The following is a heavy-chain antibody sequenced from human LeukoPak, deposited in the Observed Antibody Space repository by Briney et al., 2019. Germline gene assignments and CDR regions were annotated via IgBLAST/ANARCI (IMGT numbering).Heavy chain of an antibody. CDR1: GGSIGIDDYY. V-gene: IGHV4-30-2*01. CDR2: IYHRGTT. D-gene: IGHD5-24*01. J-gene: IGHJ6*03. Sequence: SETLSLTCTVSGGSIGIDDYYWTWIRQPPGKGLEWIGYIYHRGTTYYNPSLESRITISVDGSKNQFSLKLSSVTAADTAMFYCARVRDPYYYYMDVWGKGTTVTVSS. CDR3: ARVRDPYYYYMDV.